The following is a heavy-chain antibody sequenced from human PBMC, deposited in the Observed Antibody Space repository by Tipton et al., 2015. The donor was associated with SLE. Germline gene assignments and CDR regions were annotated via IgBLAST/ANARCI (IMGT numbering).Heavy chain of an antibody. V-gene: IGHV4-34*01. D-gene: IGHD3-22*01. CDR3: ARGRTYYYDSSGQYFQH. Sequence: TLSLTCAVYGGSFSGYYWSWIRQPPGKGLEWIGEINHSGSTNYNPSLKSRVTISVDTSKNQFSLKLSSVTAADTAVYYCARGRTYYYDSSGQYFQHWGQGTLVTVSS. J-gene: IGHJ1*01. CDR1: GGSFSGYY. CDR2: INHSGST.